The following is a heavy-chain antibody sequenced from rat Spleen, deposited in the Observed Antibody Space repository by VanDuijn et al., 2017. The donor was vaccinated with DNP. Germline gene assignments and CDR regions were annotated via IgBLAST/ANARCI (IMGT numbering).Heavy chain of an antibody. CDR3: ARMHYGCDK. Sequence: EVQLQESGPGLVKPSQSLSLTCSVTGYSITSSYRWNWIRKSPGNKLEWMGSVNSAGTTNYNPSLKSRISITRDTSKNQLFLQVNSVTTEDTATYYCARMHYGCDKWGQGVMVTVSS. CDR2: VNSAGTT. D-gene: IGHD1-11*01. CDR1: GYSITSSYR. V-gene: IGHV3-3*01. J-gene: IGHJ2*01.